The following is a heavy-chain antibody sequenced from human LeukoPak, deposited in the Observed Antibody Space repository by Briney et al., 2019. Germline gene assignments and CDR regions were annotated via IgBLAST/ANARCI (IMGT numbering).Heavy chain of an antibody. Sequence: GGSLRLSCAASGFTFSSYAMHWVRQAPGKGLEYVSAISSNGGSTYYANSVKGRFTISRDNSKNTLYLQMGSLRAEDMAVYYCARVRGGYCSGGSCYRSSYYMDVWGKGTTVTVSS. CDR3: ARVRGGYCSGGSCYRSSYYMDV. V-gene: IGHV3-64*01. CDR2: ISSNGGST. D-gene: IGHD2-15*01. CDR1: GFTFSSYA. J-gene: IGHJ6*03.